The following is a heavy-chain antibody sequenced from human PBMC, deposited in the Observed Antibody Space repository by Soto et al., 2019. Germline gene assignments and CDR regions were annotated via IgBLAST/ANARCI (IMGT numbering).Heavy chain of an antibody. J-gene: IGHJ5*02. V-gene: IGHV5-51*01. CDR3: ARRRAGNPDDWFDP. Sequence: GESEKISGKGSGYSFSNYWSVCVRQMTGKGLEWMGIIYPGDSETKYSPSFQGQVTISADKSINTAYLQWISLKASDTAMYYCARRRAGNPDDWFDPWGQGTLVTVSS. D-gene: IGHD6-13*01. CDR2: IYPGDSET. CDR1: GYSFSNYW.